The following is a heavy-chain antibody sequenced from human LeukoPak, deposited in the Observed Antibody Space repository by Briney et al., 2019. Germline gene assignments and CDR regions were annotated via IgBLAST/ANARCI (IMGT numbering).Heavy chain of an antibody. CDR3: AKAKEGGIVVLTFDY. D-gene: IGHD3-22*01. CDR2: ISWNSGSI. Sequence: GGSLRLSCAASGFTFDDYAMHWVRQAPGKGLEGVSGISWNSGSIGYADSVEGRFTISRDNAKNSLYLQMNSLRAEDMALYYCAKAKEGGIVVLTFDYWGQGTLVTVSS. J-gene: IGHJ4*02. CDR1: GFTFDDYA. V-gene: IGHV3-9*03.